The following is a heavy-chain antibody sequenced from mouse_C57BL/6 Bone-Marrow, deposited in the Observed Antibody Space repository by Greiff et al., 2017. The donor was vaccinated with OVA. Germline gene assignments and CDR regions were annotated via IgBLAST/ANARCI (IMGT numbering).Heavy chain of an antibody. J-gene: IGHJ4*01. CDR2: IDPENGDT. CDR3: TPIYYDYDGQYYYAMDY. V-gene: IGHV14-4*01. D-gene: IGHD2-4*01. Sequence: VHVKQSGAELVRPGASVKLSCTASGFNIKDDYMHWVKQRPEQGLEWIGWIDPENGDTEYASKFQGKATITADTSSNTAYLQLSSLTSEDTAVYYCTPIYYDYDGQYYYAMDYWGQGTSVTVSS. CDR1: GFNIKDDY.